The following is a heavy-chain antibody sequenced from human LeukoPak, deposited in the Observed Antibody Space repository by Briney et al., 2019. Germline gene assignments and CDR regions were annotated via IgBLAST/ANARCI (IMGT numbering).Heavy chain of an antibody. CDR3: ARDRYCGGDCYSAVYDAFDI. CDR2: ISYDGSNK. V-gene: IGHV3-30*04. CDR1: GFTFSTYA. Sequence: GGSLRLSCAASGFTFSTYAMHWVRQAPGKGLEWVAVISYDGSNKYYADSVKGRFTISRDNSKNTLYLQMNSLRAEDTAVYYCARDRYCGGDCYSAVYDAFDIWGQGTMVTVSS. J-gene: IGHJ3*02. D-gene: IGHD2-21*02.